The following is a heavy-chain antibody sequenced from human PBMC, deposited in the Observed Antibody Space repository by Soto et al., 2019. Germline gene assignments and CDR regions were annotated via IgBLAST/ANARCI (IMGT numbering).Heavy chain of an antibody. CDR1: GRSISSGGYY. CDR3: ARTFAANYQYDVDV. J-gene: IGHJ6*02. V-gene: IGHV4-31*03. Sequence: QVQLQESGPGLVKPSQTLSLTCTVSGRSISSGGYYWSWIRQHPGKDLEWIGYIYYTGSTYYNPSLKSRLTLSVDTSKNQFSLTLSSVTAADTALYYCARTFAANYQYDVDVWGQGTTVSVSS. CDR2: IYYTGST. D-gene: IGHD2-15*01.